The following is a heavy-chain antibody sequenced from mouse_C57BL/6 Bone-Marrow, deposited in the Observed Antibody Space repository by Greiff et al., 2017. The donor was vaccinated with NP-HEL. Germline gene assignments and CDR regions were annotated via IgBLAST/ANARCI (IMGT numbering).Heavy chain of an antibody. Sequence: VQLQQSGAELVRPGPSVKVSCKASGYAFPNYLIAWVKQRPGQGLEWIGVINPGSGGTNYNEKFKGKATLTADKSSSTAYMQLSSLTSEDSAVYFCARREGGSSGYYFAYWGQGTLVTVSA. CDR1: GYAFPNYL. D-gene: IGHD3-2*02. CDR2: INPGSGGT. J-gene: IGHJ3*01. CDR3: ARREGGSSGYYFAY. V-gene: IGHV1-54*01.